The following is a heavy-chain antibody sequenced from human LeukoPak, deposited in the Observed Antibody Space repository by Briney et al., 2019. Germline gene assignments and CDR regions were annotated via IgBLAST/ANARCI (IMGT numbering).Heavy chain of an antibody. CDR2: ISGSGGST. Sequence: GSLRLSCAASGFTFSSYAMSWVRQAPGKGLEWVSTISGSGGSTYYADSVKGRFTISRDNSKNTLYLQMNSLRAEDTAVYYCAKVVGATTRGYFDYWGQGTLVTVSS. V-gene: IGHV3-23*01. CDR1: GFTFSSYA. J-gene: IGHJ4*02. CDR3: AKVVGATTRGYFDY. D-gene: IGHD1-26*01.